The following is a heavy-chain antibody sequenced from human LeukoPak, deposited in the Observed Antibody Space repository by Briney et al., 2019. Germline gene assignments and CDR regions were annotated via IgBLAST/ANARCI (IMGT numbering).Heavy chain of an antibody. Sequence: SETLSLTCTVSGGSISSYYWSWIRQPPGKGLEWIGYIYYSGSTNYNPSLKSRVTISVDTSKNQFSLKLSSVTAADTAVYYCAWSIAARGSRYYYYMDVWGKGTTVTVSS. CDR3: AWSIAARGSRYYYYMDV. CDR2: IYYSGST. V-gene: IGHV4-59*01. CDR1: GGSISSYY. J-gene: IGHJ6*03. D-gene: IGHD6-6*01.